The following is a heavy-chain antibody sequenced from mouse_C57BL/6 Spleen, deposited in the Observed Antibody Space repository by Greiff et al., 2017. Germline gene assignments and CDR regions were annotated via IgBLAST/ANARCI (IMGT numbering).Heavy chain of an antibody. CDR3: ARRWTKDDY. V-gene: IGHV1-82*01. CDR1: GYAFSSSW. CDR2: IYPGDGDT. J-gene: IGHJ2*01. D-gene: IGHD1-1*02. Sequence: VQLQQSGPELVKPGASVKISCTASGYAFSSSWMNWVKQRPGKGLEWIGRIYPGDGDTNYNGKFKGKATLTADKSSSTAYMQLSSLTSEDTAVYFCARRWTKDDYWGQGTTLTVSS.